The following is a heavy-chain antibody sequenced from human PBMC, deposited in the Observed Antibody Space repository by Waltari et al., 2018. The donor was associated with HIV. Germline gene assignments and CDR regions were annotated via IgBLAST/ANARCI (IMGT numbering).Heavy chain of an antibody. V-gene: IGHV3-53*01. Sequence: EVQLVESGGNLTRPGGSLRLSCVGSGFLVSDNSMRWVGQAPGKGPEWVSVLYSNGNTLYGGSVKGRFTIFRDNSKNTLYLQMNTLRVDDTAVYYCARMQRFYGSEQSRYFYFGMDVWGQGTTVTVSS. CDR2: LYSNGNT. D-gene: IGHD3-16*02. CDR3: ARMQRFYGSEQSRYFYFGMDV. J-gene: IGHJ6*02. CDR1: GFLVSDNS.